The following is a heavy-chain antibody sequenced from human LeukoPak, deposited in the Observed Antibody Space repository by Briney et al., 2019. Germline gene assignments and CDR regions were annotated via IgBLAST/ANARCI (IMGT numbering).Heavy chain of an antibody. V-gene: IGHV3-69-1*01. Sequence: GGSLSLSCAASGFTFSDYYMRWIRQAPGKGLEWVSYADSVKGRFTISRDNAKNSLFLHMNSLRPEDTALYYCATTNDIGNYYFDFWGQGSLVTVSS. CDR3: ATTNDIGNYYFDF. CDR1: GFTFSDYY. J-gene: IGHJ4*02. D-gene: IGHD4-23*01.